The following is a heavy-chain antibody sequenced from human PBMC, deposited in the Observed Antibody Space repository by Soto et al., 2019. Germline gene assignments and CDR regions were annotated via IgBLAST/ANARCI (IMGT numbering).Heavy chain of an antibody. CDR1: GGTFSSYA. CDR2: IIPIFGTA. D-gene: IGHD1-26*01. V-gene: IGHV1-69*13. J-gene: IGHJ4*02. CDR3: ARGHRYSGSYYIG. Sequence: ASVKVSCKASGGTFSSYAISWVRQAPGQGLGWMGGIIPIFGTANYAQKFQGRVTITADESTSTAYMELSSLRSEDTAVYYCARGHRYSGSYYIGWGQGTLVTVSS.